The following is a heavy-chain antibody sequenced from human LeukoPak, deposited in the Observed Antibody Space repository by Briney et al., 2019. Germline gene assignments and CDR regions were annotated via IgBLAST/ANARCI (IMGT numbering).Heavy chain of an antibody. Sequence: PGGSLRLSCAVSGLTVTTSYMNWVRQAPGKGLEWVSVIYSGGSTYYADSVKGRFTISRDNSKNTLYLQMNSLRAEDTAVYYCARAPGNDAFDVWGQGTMVTVSS. J-gene: IGHJ3*01. CDR2: IYSGGST. V-gene: IGHV3-53*01. CDR3: ARAPGNDAFDV. CDR1: GLTVTTSY.